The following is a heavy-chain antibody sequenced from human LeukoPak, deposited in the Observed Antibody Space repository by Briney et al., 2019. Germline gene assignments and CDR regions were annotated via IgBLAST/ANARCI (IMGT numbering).Heavy chain of an antibody. V-gene: IGHV6-1*01. CDR3: ARGRLMAFDI. CDR1: GDSVSSDSAA. CDR2: TYYRSKWYN. Sequence: SQTLSLTCAISGDSVSSDSAAWNWIRQSPSRGLEWLGRTYYRSKWYNEYAVSVRSRITINPDTSRNQFSLRLNSVTPEDTAVYYCARGRLMAFDIWVLGTMVTVSS. J-gene: IGHJ3*02. D-gene: IGHD6-25*01.